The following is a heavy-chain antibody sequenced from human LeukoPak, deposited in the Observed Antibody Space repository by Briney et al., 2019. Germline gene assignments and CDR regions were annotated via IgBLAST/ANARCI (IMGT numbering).Heavy chain of an antibody. CDR2: IYHSGST. CDR1: GYSISSGYY. CDR3: ARDRYYYDSSGSPFDY. D-gene: IGHD3-22*01. J-gene: IGHJ4*02. V-gene: IGHV4-38-2*02. Sequence: ASETLSLTCTVSGYSISSGYYWGWIRQPPGKGLEWIGNIYHSGSTYYNPSLKSRVTISVDTSKNHFSLKLSSVTAADTAVYYCARDRYYYDSSGSPFDYWGQGTLVTVSS.